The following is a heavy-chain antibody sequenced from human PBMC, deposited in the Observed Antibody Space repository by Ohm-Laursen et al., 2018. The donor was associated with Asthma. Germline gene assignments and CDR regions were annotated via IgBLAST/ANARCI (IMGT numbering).Heavy chain of an antibody. CDR3: ARIGPEWELPGREYSLHH. Sequence: SLRLSCSASGYTFSRYSIHWVRQVPGKGLEWAASISTASTFIYYADSVWGRFTTSRDNARNSVYLQMNSLRAEDTALYYCARIGPEWELPGREYSLHHWGEGTLVTVSS. J-gene: IGHJ1*01. CDR1: GYTFSRYS. V-gene: IGHV3-21*01. CDR2: ISTASTFI. D-gene: IGHD1-26*01.